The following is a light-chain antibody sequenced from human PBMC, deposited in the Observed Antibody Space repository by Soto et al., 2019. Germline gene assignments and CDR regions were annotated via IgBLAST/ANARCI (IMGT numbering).Light chain of an antibody. CDR3: QQYNTWPFT. V-gene: IGKV3D-15*01. CDR1: QSVNLD. Sequence: EIVLTQSPATLSVSPGEIATLSCRAIQSVNLDLDWYQQKPGQAPQVLMFSASARETGIPPRFSGGGSETEFTLTISSLQPEDSATYYCQQYNTWPFTFGPGTKVDIK. CDR2: SAS. J-gene: IGKJ3*01.